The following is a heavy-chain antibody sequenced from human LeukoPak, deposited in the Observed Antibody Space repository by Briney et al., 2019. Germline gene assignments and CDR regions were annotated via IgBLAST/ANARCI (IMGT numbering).Heavy chain of an antibody. CDR1: GFTFSSYA. CDR2: ISYDGSNK. V-gene: IGHV3-30-3*01. J-gene: IGHJ4*02. Sequence: GGSLRLSCAASGFTFSSYAMHWVRQAPGKGLEWVAVISYDGSNKYYADSVKGRFTISRDNSKNTLYQQMNSLRAEDTAVYYCARVRMWIQLWAAFDYWGQGTLVTVSS. CDR3: ARVRMWIQLWAAFDY. D-gene: IGHD5-18*01.